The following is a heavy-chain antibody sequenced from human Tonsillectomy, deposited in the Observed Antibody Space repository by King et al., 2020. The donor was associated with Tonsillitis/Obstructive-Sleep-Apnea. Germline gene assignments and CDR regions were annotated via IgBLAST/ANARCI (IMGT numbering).Heavy chain of an antibody. V-gene: IGHV4-34*01. CDR1: GGSFSGYY. J-gene: IGHJ4*02. CDR2: INHSGST. CDR3: ARGLPNSSSWYFEEY. Sequence: VQLPQWGAGLLKPSETLSLICTIYGGSFSGYYWSWIRQPPGKGLEWIGEINHSGSTNYNATLKSRVTISVDTSKNQFSLKLSSVTAADTAVYYCARGLPNSSSWYFEEYWGQGTLVTVSS. D-gene: IGHD6-13*01.